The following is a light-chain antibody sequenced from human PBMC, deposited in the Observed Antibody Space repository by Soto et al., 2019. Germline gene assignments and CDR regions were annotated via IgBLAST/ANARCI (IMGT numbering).Light chain of an antibody. CDR2: GAS. V-gene: IGKV3-20*01. J-gene: IGKJ1*01. CDR1: QSVSSSY. CDR3: QKYKGAPRT. Sequence: EIVLTQSPGTLSLSPGERATLSCRASQSVSSSYLAWYQQKPGQAPRLLIYGASSRATGIPDRFSGSGSGTDFTLTISGLQAEDVATYYCQKYKGAPRTFGQGTKVEMK.